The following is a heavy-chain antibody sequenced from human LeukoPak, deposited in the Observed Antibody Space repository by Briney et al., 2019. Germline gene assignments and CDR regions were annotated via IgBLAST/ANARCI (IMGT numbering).Heavy chain of an antibody. J-gene: IGHJ4*02. CDR1: GFXFSGYY. V-gene: IGHV3-11*05. CDR3: AGDRGAVAATWFDY. CDR2: IGSSSTYT. Sequence: GGSLRLSCAASGFXFSGYYMSWVRQAPGKGLEWASCIGSSSTYTNYADSVKGRFTISRDNAKNSLYLQMDGLRAEDTAVYYCAGDRGAVAATWFDYWGQGTLVTVSS. D-gene: IGHD6-19*01.